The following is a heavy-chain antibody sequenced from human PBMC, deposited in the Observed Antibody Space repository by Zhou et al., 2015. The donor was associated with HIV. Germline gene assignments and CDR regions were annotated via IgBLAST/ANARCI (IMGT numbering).Heavy chain of an antibody. V-gene: IGHV1-69*01. J-gene: IGHJ6*03. Sequence: QVQLVQSGAEVKKPGSSVKVSCKASGGTFSSYAISWVRQAPGQGLEWMGGIIPIFGTANYAQKFQGRVTITADESTSTAYMELSSLRSEDTAVYYCARSNAARSAAYYYYYYMDVWGKGTTVTVSS. CDR2: IIPIFGTA. D-gene: IGHD6-6*01. CDR1: GGTFSSYA. CDR3: ARSNAARSAAYYYYYYMDV.